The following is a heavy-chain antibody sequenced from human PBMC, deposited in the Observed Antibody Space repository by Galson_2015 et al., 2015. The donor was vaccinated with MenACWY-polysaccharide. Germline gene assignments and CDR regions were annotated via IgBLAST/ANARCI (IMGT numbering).Heavy chain of an antibody. J-gene: IGHJ3*02. CDR1: GFTLSSYW. Sequence: SLRLSCAVSGFTLSSYWMHWVRQAPGKGLVWVSRINSDGSIRRSADSVKGRFTISRDNAKNTLYLQMNSLRAEDTAVYYCARRPNSYDAFEIWGQGTMVTVSS. CDR2: INSDGSIR. CDR3: ARRPNSYDAFEI. V-gene: IGHV3-74*01. D-gene: IGHD2/OR15-2a*01.